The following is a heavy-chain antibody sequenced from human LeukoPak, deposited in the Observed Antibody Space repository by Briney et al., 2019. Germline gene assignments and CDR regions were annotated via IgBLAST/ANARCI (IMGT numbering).Heavy chain of an antibody. CDR1: GFTFSNYN. V-gene: IGHV3-21*06. Sequence: TGGSLRLSCAASGFTFSNYNMNWVRQAPGKGLEWVSFVSSSTTYIYYADSLKGRFTISRDNAKNSLYLQMNSLRAEDTVVYYCARDYTGYFPWGQGTLVIVSS. CDR3: ARDYTGYFP. D-gene: IGHD3-9*01. CDR2: VSSSTTYI. J-gene: IGHJ5*02.